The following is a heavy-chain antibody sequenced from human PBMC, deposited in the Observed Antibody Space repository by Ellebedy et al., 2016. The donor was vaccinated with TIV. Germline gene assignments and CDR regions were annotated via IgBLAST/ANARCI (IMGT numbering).Heavy chain of an antibody. CDR1: GGSFSENY. D-gene: IGHD4-11*01. CDR2: INHSGST. CDR3: ARGYSEPFVFHFYSYHYVMDV. V-gene: IGHV4-34*01. Sequence: SETLSLTCAVYGGSFSENYWSWIRQPPGKGLEWIGEINHSGSTNYNPSLKSRVTISVDTSKNQFFLKLTSVTAADTAVYYCARGYSEPFVFHFYSYHYVMDVWGQGTTVTVSS. J-gene: IGHJ6*02.